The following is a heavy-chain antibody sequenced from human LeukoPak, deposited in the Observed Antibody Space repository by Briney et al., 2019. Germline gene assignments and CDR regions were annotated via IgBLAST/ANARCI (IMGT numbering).Heavy chain of an antibody. CDR3: AREGPAAIQAFDI. CDR1: GYTFTGYY. J-gene: IGHJ3*02. D-gene: IGHD2-2*02. Sequence: ASVKVSCKASGYTFTGYYMHWVRQAPGQGLKWMGWINPNSGGTNYAQKFQGRVTMTRDTSISTAYMELSRLRSDDTAVYYCAREGPAAIQAFDIWGQGTMVTVSS. CDR2: INPNSGGT. V-gene: IGHV1-2*02.